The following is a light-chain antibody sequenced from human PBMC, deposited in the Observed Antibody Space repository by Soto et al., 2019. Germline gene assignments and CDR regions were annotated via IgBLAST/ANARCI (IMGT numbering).Light chain of an antibody. V-gene: IGKV3-20*01. CDR3: QQYVTSSPRT. J-gene: IGKJ1*01. Sequence: SLFTQSRGTLSLSPGERATRSCRASHTISSSYLAWYQQKPGQAPRLLMYGISRRATGIPDRFSGSGSGTDFPLTITRLEPEDFAVYYCQQYVTSSPRTFGQGTKVDIK. CDR2: GIS. CDR1: HTISSSY.